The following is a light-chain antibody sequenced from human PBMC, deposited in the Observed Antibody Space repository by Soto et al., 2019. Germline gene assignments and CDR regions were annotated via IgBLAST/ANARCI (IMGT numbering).Light chain of an antibody. CDR1: QSVDNNY. Sequence: EIVLTQSPGTLSLSPGERATLSCRASQSVDNNYLAWYQQKPGQAPRLLIYDASSRATGIPDRFSGSGSGTDFTLTISRLEPEDFAVYYCQQFGTSPLTFGGGTKV. J-gene: IGKJ4*01. CDR2: DAS. CDR3: QQFGTSPLT. V-gene: IGKV3-20*01.